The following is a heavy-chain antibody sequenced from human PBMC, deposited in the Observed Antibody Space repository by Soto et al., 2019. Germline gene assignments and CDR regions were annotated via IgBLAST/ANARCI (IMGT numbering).Heavy chain of an antibody. CDR2: IYYSGST. J-gene: IGHJ3*02. Sequence: QVQLQESGPGLVKPSQTLSLTCTVSGGSISSGGYYWSWIRQHPGKGLEWIEYIYYSGSTYYNPSLKSRVTISVDTSKNQFFLKLRSVTAADTAVYYCAREARDIVVVVAAPTRVDAFDIWGQGTMVTVSS. CDR1: GGSISSGGYY. D-gene: IGHD2-15*01. CDR3: AREARDIVVVVAAPTRVDAFDI. V-gene: IGHV4-31*03.